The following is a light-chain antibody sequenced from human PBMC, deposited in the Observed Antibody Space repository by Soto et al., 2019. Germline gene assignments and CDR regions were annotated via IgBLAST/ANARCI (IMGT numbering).Light chain of an antibody. CDR2: AAS. CDR1: QSISSY. Sequence: DLQMTQSPSSLSASVGDRVTITCRASQSISSYLNWYQQKPGKAPKLLIYAASSLQSGVPSRFSGSGSETDFTLTISSLQPEDFATYYCQHSYSTPSTFGQGTKLEIK. J-gene: IGKJ2*01. CDR3: QHSYSTPST. V-gene: IGKV1-39*01.